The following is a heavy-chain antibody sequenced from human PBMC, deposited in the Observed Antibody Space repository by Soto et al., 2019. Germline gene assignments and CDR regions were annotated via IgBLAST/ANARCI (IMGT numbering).Heavy chain of an antibody. CDR3: ARAGYYDSSGYVPFDY. J-gene: IGHJ4*02. D-gene: IGHD3-22*01. CDR1: GGTFSSYA. V-gene: IGHV1-69*13. Sequence: SVKVSCKASGGTFSSYAISWVRQAPGQGLEWMGGIIPIFGTANYAQKFQGRVTITADESTSTAYMELSSLRSEDTAVYYCARAGYYDSSGYVPFDYWGQGTLVTVSS. CDR2: IIPIFGTA.